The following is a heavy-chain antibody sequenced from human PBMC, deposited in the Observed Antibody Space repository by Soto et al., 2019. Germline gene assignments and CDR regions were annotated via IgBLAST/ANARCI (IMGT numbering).Heavy chain of an antibody. CDR3: AREGVAPYYYYGRDV. J-gene: IGHJ6*02. D-gene: IGHD5-12*01. CDR1: GYTFTRSG. V-gene: IGHV1-18*01. Sequence: ASVKVSCKASGYTFTRSGISWVRQAPGQGLEWMGWISTYNGDTNYAQTFQGRVTMTTDTSTSTVHMEVRSRRSDDTAVYYCAREGVAPYYYYGRDVRGQGTQVPVSS. CDR2: ISTYNGDT.